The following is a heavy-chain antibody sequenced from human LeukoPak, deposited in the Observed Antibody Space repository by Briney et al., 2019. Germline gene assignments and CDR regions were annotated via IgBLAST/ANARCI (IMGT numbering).Heavy chain of an antibody. CDR3: AKDSPVATW. Sequence: GGSLRLSCAASGFTFNSYWMNWVRQAPGKGLEWVAVISYDGSNKYYADSVKGRFTISRDNSKNTLYLQMDSLRADDTAKYYCAKDSPVATWWGQGTLVTVSS. CDR2: ISYDGSNK. V-gene: IGHV3-30*18. D-gene: IGHD1-26*01. CDR1: GFTFNSYW. J-gene: IGHJ4*02.